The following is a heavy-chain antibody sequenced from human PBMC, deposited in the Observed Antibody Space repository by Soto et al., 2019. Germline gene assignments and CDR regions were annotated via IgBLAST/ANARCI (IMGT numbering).Heavy chain of an antibody. V-gene: IGHV5-51*01. CDR3: ARKGKNSRGQYWLDP. D-gene: IGHD2-15*01. CDR2: IFPDDSDT. CDR1: GFTFTSYW. Sequence: PVESVKISCNGSGFTFTSYWIAWVRQMPWKGLEWMGIIFPDDSDTRYSPPFQGQVTISADKSISTAYLQWSSLKASDTAMYYCARKGKNSRGQYWLDPWGQGTLVTVSS. J-gene: IGHJ5*02.